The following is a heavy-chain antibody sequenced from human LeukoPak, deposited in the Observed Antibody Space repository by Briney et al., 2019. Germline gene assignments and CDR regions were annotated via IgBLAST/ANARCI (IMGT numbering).Heavy chain of an antibody. D-gene: IGHD2-2*01. Sequence: SETLSLTCTVSGGSISSGNYYWGWIRQPPGKGLEWIGNIYYSGTTYYNPSLKSRVTISVDTSKNQFSLKLSPVTAADTAVYYCAAGYCSSTSCYDYFDYWGQGTLVTVSS. V-gene: IGHV4-39*01. CDR3: AAGYCSSTSCYDYFDY. CDR1: GGSISSGNYY. CDR2: IYYSGTT. J-gene: IGHJ4*02.